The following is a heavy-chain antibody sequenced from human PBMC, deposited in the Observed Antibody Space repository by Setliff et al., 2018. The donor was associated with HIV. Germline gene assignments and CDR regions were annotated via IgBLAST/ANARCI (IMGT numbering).Heavy chain of an antibody. V-gene: IGHV4-59*12. CDR1: GGSISSYY. J-gene: IGHJ4*02. CDR2: IYYSGST. D-gene: IGHD6-19*01. CDR3: IIAYSSGWLAPMGLDS. Sequence: PSETLSLTCTVSGGSISSYYWSWIRQPPGKGLEWIGYIYYSGSTHYNPSLKSRFTISVDTSKNQFSLKVNSVTAADTAVYYCIIAYSSGWLAPMGLDSWGQGTLVTVSS.